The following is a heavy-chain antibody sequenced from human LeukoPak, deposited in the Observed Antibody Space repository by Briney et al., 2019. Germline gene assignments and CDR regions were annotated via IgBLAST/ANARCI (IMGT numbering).Heavy chain of an antibody. Sequence: PGGSLRLSCAASEFTFSSYSMNWVRQAPGKGLEWVSSISSSSSYIYYADSVKGRFTISRDNAKNSLYLQMNSLRAEDTAVYYCARDGRGYSGYDSVYYYYMDVWGKGTTVTVSS. CDR1: EFTFSSYS. V-gene: IGHV3-21*01. CDR2: ISSSSSYI. CDR3: ARDGRGYSGYDSVYYYYMDV. J-gene: IGHJ6*03. D-gene: IGHD5-12*01.